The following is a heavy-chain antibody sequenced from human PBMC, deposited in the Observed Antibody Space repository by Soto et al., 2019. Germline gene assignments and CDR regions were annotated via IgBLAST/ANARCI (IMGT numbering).Heavy chain of an antibody. V-gene: IGHV1-18*01. CDR1: GYTFPSYV. J-gene: IGHJ6*02. D-gene: IGHD3-16*02. CDR2: LSASNGNT. CDR3: AGYREQQVLYGMDF. Sequence: QVQLVPSGAEGKKPGASVKVSCKASGYTFPSYVISWVRQAPGQGLEWMGWLSASNGNTNYAQKLQGRVTMTTDTSTSAAYMELRSLRSDDTAVYYCAGYREQQVLYGMDFWGQGATVTVSS.